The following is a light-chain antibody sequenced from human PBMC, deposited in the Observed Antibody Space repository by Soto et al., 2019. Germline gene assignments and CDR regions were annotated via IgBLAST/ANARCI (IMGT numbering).Light chain of an antibody. CDR3: QQYYTTPYT. V-gene: IGKV4-1*01. Sequence: DIVMTQSPDSLAVSLGERATINCGSSQTVLYSSNNKNHLAWYQQKPGQPPKLLIYWASTRESGVPDRFSGSGSGTDFTLTISSLQAEDVAVYYCQQYYTTPYTFGQGTKLEI. CDR1: QTVLYSSNNKNH. J-gene: IGKJ2*01. CDR2: WAS.